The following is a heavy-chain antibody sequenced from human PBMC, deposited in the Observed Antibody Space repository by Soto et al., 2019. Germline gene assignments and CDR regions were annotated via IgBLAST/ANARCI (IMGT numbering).Heavy chain of an antibody. J-gene: IGHJ4*02. CDR1: GFTFSSYS. Sequence: GGSLRLSCAASGFTFSSYSMNWVRQAPGKGLEWVSYISTSSTIYYADSVKGRFTISRDNAKNSLYLQMNSLRDEDTAVYYCARDQGSDLVFDYWGQGTLVTVSS. V-gene: IGHV3-48*02. CDR2: ISTSSTI. CDR3: ARDQGSDLVFDY. D-gene: IGHD3-10*01.